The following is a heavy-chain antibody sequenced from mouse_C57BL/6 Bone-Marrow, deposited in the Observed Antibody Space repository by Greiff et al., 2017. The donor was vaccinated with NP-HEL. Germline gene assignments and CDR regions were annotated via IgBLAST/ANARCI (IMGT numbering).Heavy chain of an antibody. CDR3: ARQGYGSGVLY. V-gene: IGHV5-6*01. CDR1: GFTFSSYG. D-gene: IGHD1-1*01. J-gene: IGHJ2*01. CDR2: ISSGGSYT. Sequence: EVMLVESGGDLVKPGGSLKLSCAASGFTFSSYGMSWVRQTPDKRLEWVATISSGGSYTYYPDSVKGRFTISRDNAKNTLYLQVSSLKSEDTAMYYCARQGYGSGVLYWGQGTTLTVSS.